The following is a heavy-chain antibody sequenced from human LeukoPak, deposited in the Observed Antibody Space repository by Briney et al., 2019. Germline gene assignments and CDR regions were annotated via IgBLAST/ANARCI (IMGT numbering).Heavy chain of an antibody. J-gene: IGHJ6*02. CDR2: LYYSGNT. V-gene: IGHV4-31*03. Sequence: SQTLSLTCTVSGGSISSGGYYWSWIRQHPGKGLEWIGYLYYSGNTYYNPSLKSRVTISVDTSKNQFSLKLSSVTAVDTAVYYCARDSRFWSGYYRGEYGMDVWGQGTTVTVSS. CDR3: ARDSRFWSGYYRGEYGMDV. CDR1: GGSISSGGYY. D-gene: IGHD3-3*01.